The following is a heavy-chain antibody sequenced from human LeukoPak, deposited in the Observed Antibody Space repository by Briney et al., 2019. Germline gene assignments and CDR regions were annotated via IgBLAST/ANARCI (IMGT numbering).Heavy chain of an antibody. V-gene: IGHV1-2*02. Sequence: GASVNVSCKASGYTFTGYYMHWVRQAPGQGLEWMGWINPNSGGTRYAQKFQGRVTMTRYTSISTAYMELSRLRSDDTAVYYCARDDYGDLDYWGQGTLVTASS. D-gene: IGHD4-17*01. J-gene: IGHJ4*02. CDR2: INPNSGGT. CDR1: GYTFTGYY. CDR3: ARDDYGDLDY.